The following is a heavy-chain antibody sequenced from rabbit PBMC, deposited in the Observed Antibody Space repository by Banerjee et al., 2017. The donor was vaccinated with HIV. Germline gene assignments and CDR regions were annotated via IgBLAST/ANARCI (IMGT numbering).Heavy chain of an antibody. CDR1: GFSFSDKYV. CDR2: IYSSNGVSA. D-gene: IGHD1-1*01. Sequence: QEQLEESGGDLVKPGRSLTLTCTASGFSFSDKYVMCWVRQAPGKGLEWIACIYSSNGVSAWYASWVNGRFTISKTSSTTVTLQMTSLTAADTATYFCTRIYTDVGSDLWGPGTLVTVS. CDR3: TRIYTDVGSDL. V-gene: IGHV1S45*01. J-gene: IGHJ4*01.